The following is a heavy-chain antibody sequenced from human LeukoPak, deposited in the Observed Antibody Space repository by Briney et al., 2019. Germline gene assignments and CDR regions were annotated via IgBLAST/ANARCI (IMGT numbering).Heavy chain of an antibody. V-gene: IGHV4-39*01. CDR3: VRHADRGDYVKGMDV. D-gene: IGHD4-17*01. J-gene: IGHJ6*02. Sequence: KPSETLSLTCAVSGGSISIGTYFWGWIRQPPGMGLEWIGSIFYNGDIYYNPSLKSRVTISADTSTNQFSLRLSSVTAADTAVYYCVRHADRGDYVKGMDVWGQGTTVTVSS. CDR2: IFYNGDI. CDR1: GGSISIGTYF.